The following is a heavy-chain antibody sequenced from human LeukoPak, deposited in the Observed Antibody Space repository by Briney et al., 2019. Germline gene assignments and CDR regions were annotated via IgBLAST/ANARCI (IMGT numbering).Heavy chain of an antibody. J-gene: IGHJ6*03. V-gene: IGHV4-59*01. CDR3: ARKDYYYYYMDV. CDR2: IYYSGST. CDR1: GGSISSYY. Sequence: SETLSLTCTVSGGSISSYYWSWIRQPPGKGLEWIGYIYYSGSTNYNPSLKSRVTISVDTSKNQFSLKLSSVTAADTAVYYCARKDYYYYYMDVWGKGTTVTISS.